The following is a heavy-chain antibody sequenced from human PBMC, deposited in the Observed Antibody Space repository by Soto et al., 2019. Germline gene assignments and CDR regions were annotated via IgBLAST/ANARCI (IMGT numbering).Heavy chain of an antibody. CDR2: ISSTTNYI. CDR3: ARDSVSDYLYYYYGMDV. J-gene: IGHJ6*02. D-gene: IGHD4-17*01. V-gene: IGHV3-21*01. CDR1: GFTFTGYS. Sequence: PXVSLRLSCAASGFTFTGYSMNWVRQAPGRGLEWVSSISSTTNYIYYADSVKGRFTISRDNAKNSLFLQMNSLRAGDTAVYYRARDSVSDYLYYYYGMDVWGQGTTVTVSS.